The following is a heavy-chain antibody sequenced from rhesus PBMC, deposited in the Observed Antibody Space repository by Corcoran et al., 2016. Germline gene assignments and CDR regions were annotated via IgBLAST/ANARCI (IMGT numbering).Heavy chain of an antibody. J-gene: IGHJ4*01. Sequence: QVTLKESGPALVKPTQTLTLTCTFSGFSLSTSGMGVGWIRQPSRTTLEWLAHIYWDDDKSYNTSLKSRLTSSKDTSKNQVVLAMTNMDPVDTATYYCARRYSSGWSRYFDDWGQGVLVTVSS. V-gene: IGHV2-1*01. CDR2: IYWDDDK. CDR1: GFSLSTSGMG. D-gene: IGHD6S26*01. CDR3: ARRYSSGWSRYFDD.